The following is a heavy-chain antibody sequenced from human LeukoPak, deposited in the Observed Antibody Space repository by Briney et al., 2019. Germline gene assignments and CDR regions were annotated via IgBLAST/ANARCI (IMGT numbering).Heavy chain of an antibody. CDR3: ARDGLTGDTRGWYFDL. V-gene: IGHV1-2*02. J-gene: IGHJ2*01. Sequence: ASVKVSCKASGYTFTGYYMHWVRQAPGQGLEWMGWINPNSGGTNYAQKFQGRVTMTRDTSTSTVYMELSSLRSEDTAVYYCARDGLTGDTRGWYFDLWGRGTLVTVSS. CDR1: GYTFTGYY. D-gene: IGHD7-27*01. CDR2: INPNSGGT.